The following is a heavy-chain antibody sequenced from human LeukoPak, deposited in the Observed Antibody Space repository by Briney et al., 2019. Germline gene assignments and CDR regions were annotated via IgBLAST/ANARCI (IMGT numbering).Heavy chain of an antibody. CDR3: ASSTSTPGGFDF. J-gene: IGHJ4*02. V-gene: IGHV3-66*01. CDR2: IYTGDNT. Sequence: GGSLRLSCAASRISDYMIWVRQAPGTGLEWVSVIYTGDNTYYANSVKGKFTISRDNSQRMLYLQMNSLRAEDTSVYYCASSTSTPGGFDFWGQGTLVTVSS. D-gene: IGHD2-2*01. CDR1: RISDY.